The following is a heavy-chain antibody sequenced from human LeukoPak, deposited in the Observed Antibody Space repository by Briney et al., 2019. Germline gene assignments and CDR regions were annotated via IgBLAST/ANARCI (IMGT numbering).Heavy chain of an antibody. CDR2: ISGSGGST. CDR1: GFTFSSYA. D-gene: IGHD6-19*01. V-gene: IGHV3-23*01. Sequence: PGGSLRLSCAASGFTFSSYAMSWVRQAPGKGLEWVSAISGSGGSTYYADSVKGRFTISRDNSKNTLYLQMNSLRAEDTAVYYCAKFILYSSDWYRDYWGQGTLVTVSS. CDR3: AKFILYSSDWYRDY. J-gene: IGHJ4*02.